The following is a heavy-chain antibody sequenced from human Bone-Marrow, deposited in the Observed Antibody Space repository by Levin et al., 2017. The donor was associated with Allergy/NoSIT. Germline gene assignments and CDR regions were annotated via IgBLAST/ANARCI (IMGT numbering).Heavy chain of an antibody. Sequence: ESLKISCTVSGDSISSSSTSYWGWIRQAPGKGLDWIGNIYFTGSTDYSPSIRSQFTISIDTSKNQFSLRLTAVTAADTAIYYCARLYCDGDCHPGYFDSWGQGTPVIVSS. D-gene: IGHD2-21*02. J-gene: IGHJ4*02. CDR1: GDSISSSSTSY. V-gene: IGHV4-39*01. CDR2: IYFTGST. CDR3: ARLYCDGDCHPGYFDS.